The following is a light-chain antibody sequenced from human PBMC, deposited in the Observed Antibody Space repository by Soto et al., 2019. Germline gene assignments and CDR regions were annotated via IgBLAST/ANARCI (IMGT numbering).Light chain of an antibody. V-gene: IGLV4-69*01. CDR2: LSSDGSH. J-gene: IGLJ3*02. CDR1: SGHSSYA. Sequence: QSVLTQSPSASASLGASVKLTCTLSSGHSSYAIAWHQQQPEKGPRYLMKLSSDGSHIKGDGIPDRFSGSTSGAERYLSISSLQSEHEADYYCQTWDTGIQVFGGGTKVTVL. CDR3: QTWDTGIQV.